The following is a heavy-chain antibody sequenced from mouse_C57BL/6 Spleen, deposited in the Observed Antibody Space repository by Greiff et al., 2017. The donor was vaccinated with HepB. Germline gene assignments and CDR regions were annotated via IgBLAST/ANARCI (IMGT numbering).Heavy chain of an antibody. J-gene: IGHJ4*01. CDR3: VREGNYPYYYAMDY. V-gene: IGHV10-3*01. D-gene: IGHD2-1*01. CDR1: GFTFNTYA. Sequence: VQLKESGGGLVQPKGSLKLSCAASGFTFNTYAMHWVRQAPGKGLEWVARIRSKSSNYATYYADSVKDRFTISRDDSQSMLYLQMNNLKTEDTAMYYCVREGNYPYYYAMDYWGQGTSVTVSS. CDR2: IRSKSSNYAT.